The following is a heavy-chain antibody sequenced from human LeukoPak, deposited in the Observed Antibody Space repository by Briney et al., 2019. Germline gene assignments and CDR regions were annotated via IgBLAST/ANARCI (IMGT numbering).Heavy chain of an antibody. J-gene: IGHJ4*02. CDR2: ISSSGSTI. Sequence: GGSLRLSCAASGFIFKNYEMNWVRQAPGKGLEWVSYISSSGSTIYYADSVKGRFTISRDNAKNSLYLQMNSLRAEDTAVYYCARGRGSEGHYDSSGYLDYWGQGTLVTVSS. D-gene: IGHD3-22*01. CDR3: ARGRGSEGHYDSSGYLDY. V-gene: IGHV3-48*03. CDR1: GFIFKNYE.